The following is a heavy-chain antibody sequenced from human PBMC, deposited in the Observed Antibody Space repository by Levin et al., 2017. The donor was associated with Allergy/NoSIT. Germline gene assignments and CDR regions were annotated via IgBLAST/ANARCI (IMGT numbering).Heavy chain of an antibody. D-gene: IGHD6-13*01. CDR2: IKSKADGGTT. CDR1: GITFSNAW. J-gene: IGHJ4*02. CDR3: TTYSSSWYYFDY. V-gene: IGHV3-15*01. Sequence: NPGGSLRLSCAASGITFSNAWMSWARQAPGKGLEWVGRIKSKADGGTTEYAAPVKGRFTISRADSKNTLYLQMNSLKTEDTAVYFCTTYSSSWYYFDYWGQGTLVTVSS.